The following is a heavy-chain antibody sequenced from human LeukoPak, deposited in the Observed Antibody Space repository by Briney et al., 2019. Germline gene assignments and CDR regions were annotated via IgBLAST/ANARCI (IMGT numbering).Heavy chain of an antibody. J-gene: IGHJ4*02. CDR3: AVPQWELVN. V-gene: IGHV3-23*01. CDR2: ISAGGNSAGSGTT. D-gene: IGHD1-26*01. CDR1: GFSFTSYT. Sequence: PGGSLRLSCAASGFSFTSYTMSWVRQAPGKGLEWVSAISAGGNSAGSGTTYYADSVKGRLTISRDNSKNTLYLQTNSLRADDTADYFSAVPQWELVNWGQGTLVTVSS.